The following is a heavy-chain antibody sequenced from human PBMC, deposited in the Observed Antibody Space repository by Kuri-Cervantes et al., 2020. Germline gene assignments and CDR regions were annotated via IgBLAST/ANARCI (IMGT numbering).Heavy chain of an antibody. CDR2: ISWNSGSI. D-gene: IGHD1-26*01. J-gene: IGHJ4*02. CDR3: AKDGALDPDRIDY. CDR1: GFTFGDYA. Sequence: SLKISCAASGFTFGDYAMHWVRQAPGKGLEWVSGISWNSGSIGYADSVKGRFTISRDNAKNSLYLQMNSLRAEDTALYYCAKDGALDPDRIDYWGQGTLVTVSS. V-gene: IGHV3-9*01.